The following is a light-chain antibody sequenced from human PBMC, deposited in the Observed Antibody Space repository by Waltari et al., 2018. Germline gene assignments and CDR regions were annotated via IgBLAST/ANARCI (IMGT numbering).Light chain of an antibody. CDR1: XXXIGAGXX. V-gene: IGLV1-40*01. J-gene: IGLJ1*01. CDR3: QXXDSSLSGXX. CDR2: GNX. Sequence: SVLTQXPXXSGAPGXXXTISXXGXXXXIGAGXXXHXYXQLPGTAPKLLIYGNXXRPSGVPDRFSGSKXDXSASLAXTGLQAEXXADYYCQXXDSSLSGXXXGTGTKVTVL.